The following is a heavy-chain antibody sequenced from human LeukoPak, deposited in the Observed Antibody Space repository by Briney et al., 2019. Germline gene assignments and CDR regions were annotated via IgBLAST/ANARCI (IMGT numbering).Heavy chain of an antibody. CDR1: GYTFTSYY. CDR3: ARDYGSGNYYFNY. CDR2: INPSDGAT. D-gene: IGHD3-10*01. Sequence: ASVKVSCKASGYTFTSYYMHWVRQAPGQGLEWMGIINPSDGATSYAQKFQGRVTMTRDTSTSKVYMELSSLRSEDTAVYYCARDYGSGNYYFNYWGQGTLVTVSS. V-gene: IGHV1-46*01. J-gene: IGHJ4*02.